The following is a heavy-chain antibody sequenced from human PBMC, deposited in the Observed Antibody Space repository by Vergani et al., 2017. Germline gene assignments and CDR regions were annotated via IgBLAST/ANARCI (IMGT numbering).Heavy chain of an antibody. J-gene: IGHJ4*02. D-gene: IGHD2-2*01. CDR2: NNPNSGGT. Sequence: QVQLVQSGAEVKKPGASVKVSCKASGYTFTDSFMHWVRQAPGQGLEWMGWNNPNSGGTNYAQKFQGRVTMTRDTSISTAYMELSNLRSDDTAVYYCARVGTSSNRDYFDYWGQATLVTVSS. V-gene: IGHV1-2*02. CDR3: ARVGTSSNRDYFDY. CDR1: GYTFTDSF.